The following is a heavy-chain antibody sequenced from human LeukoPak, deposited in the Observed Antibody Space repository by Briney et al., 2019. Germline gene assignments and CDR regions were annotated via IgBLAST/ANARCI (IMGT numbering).Heavy chain of an antibody. CDR1: GGSISSHY. J-gene: IGHJ6*03. CDR3: ARDRFRAYYDCWSGYYSGYYYMDV. CDR2: IYYSGST. D-gene: IGHD3-3*01. Sequence: SETLSLTCTVSGGSISSHYWSWIRQPPGKGLEWIGYIYYSGSTNYNPSLKSRVTISVDTSKNQFSLKLSSVTAADTAVYYCARDRFRAYYDCWSGYYSGYYYMDVWGKGTTVTVSS. V-gene: IGHV4-59*11.